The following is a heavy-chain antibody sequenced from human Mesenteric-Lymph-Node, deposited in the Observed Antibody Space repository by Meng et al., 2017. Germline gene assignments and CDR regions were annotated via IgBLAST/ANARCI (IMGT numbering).Heavy chain of an antibody. Sequence: GESLKISCAASGFTFSSYWMSWVRQAPGKGLEWLSYISSPGSTIYYADSVKGRFTISRDNAKNSLYLQMNSLRAEDTAVYYCARERYSSSWYNAFDIWGQGTMVTVSS. J-gene: IGHJ3*02. CDR2: ISSPGSTI. CDR3: ARERYSSSWYNAFDI. CDR1: GFTFSSYW. D-gene: IGHD6-13*01. V-gene: IGHV3-48*04.